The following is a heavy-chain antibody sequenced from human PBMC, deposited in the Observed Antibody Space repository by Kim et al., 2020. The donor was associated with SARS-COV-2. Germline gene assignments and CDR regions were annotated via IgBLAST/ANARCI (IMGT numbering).Heavy chain of an antibody. Sequence: YRPAFQGQVTISADKSISSAYLQWSSLKASDTAMYYCARRPYGGDNWFDPWGQGTLVTVSS. J-gene: IGHJ5*02. CDR3: ARRPYGGDNWFDP. D-gene: IGHD4-17*01. V-gene: IGHV5-51*01.